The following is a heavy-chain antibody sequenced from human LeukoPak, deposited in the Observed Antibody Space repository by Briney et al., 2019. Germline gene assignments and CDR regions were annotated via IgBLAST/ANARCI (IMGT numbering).Heavy chain of an antibody. J-gene: IGHJ4*02. CDR3: HVAVTAMGYFDY. V-gene: IGHV1-69*01. Sequence: SVKVSCKASGGTFSSYAISWVRQAPGQGLEWMGGIIPIFGTANYAQKFQGRVTITADESTSTAYMELSSLRSEDTAVYYCHVAVTAMGYFDYWGQGTLVTVSS. CDR1: GGTFSSYA. D-gene: IGHD2-21*02. CDR2: IIPIFGTA.